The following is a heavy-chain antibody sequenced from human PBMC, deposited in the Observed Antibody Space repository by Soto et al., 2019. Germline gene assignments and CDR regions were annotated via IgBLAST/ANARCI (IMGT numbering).Heavy chain of an antibody. V-gene: IGHV4-61*01. CDR1: GGSVSSGSYY. Sequence: SETLSLTCTVSGGSVSSGSYYWSWIRQPPGEGLGWIGWVFHSGSTKYNASLKSRVTISVDRSKNQFSLNLSYVTAADTAVYYCARDSSGRYDYWGQGTLVTVSS. J-gene: IGHJ4*02. CDR2: VFHSGST. D-gene: IGHD1-26*01. CDR3: ARDSSGRYDY.